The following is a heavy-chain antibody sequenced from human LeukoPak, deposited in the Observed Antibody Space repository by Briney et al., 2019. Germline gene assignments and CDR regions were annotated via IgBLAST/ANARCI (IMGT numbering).Heavy chain of an antibody. CDR1: GFTFDDYG. J-gene: IGHJ3*02. CDR3: ARAPHAFDI. Sequence: PGGSLRLSSVASGFTFDDYGMNWVRQAPGKGLEWVSAITWNGDTTYYADSVRGRFTISRDNAKNSLYLQMNSLRAEDTALYFCARAPHAFDIWGQGTMVTVSS. V-gene: IGHV3-20*04. CDR2: ITWNGDTT.